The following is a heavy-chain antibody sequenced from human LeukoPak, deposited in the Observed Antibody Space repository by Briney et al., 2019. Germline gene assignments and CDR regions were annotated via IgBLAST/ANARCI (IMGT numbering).Heavy chain of an antibody. Sequence: PGGSPRLSCAASGFTFDDYGMSWVRQAPGKGLEWVSGINWNGGSTGYADSVKGRFTISRDNAKNSLYLQMNSLRAEDTALYHCARGGSSWPFDYWGQGTLVTVSS. V-gene: IGHV3-20*01. D-gene: IGHD6-13*01. CDR2: INWNGGST. CDR3: ARGGSSWPFDY. CDR1: GFTFDDYG. J-gene: IGHJ4*02.